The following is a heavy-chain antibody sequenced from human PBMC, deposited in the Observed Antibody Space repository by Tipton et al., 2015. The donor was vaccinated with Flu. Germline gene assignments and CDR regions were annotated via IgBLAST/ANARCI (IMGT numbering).Heavy chain of an antibody. D-gene: IGHD1-1*01. CDR2: ISWNSGNI. CDR3: AKDIGWNYSYYYGMDV. Sequence: SLRLSCAASGFTFDDYAMHWVRQAPGKGLEWVSGISWNSGNIGYADSVKGRFTISRDNAKNSLYLQMNSLRAEDTALYYCAKDIGWNYSYYYGMDVWGQGTTVTVSS. V-gene: IGHV3-9*01. CDR1: GFTFDDYA. J-gene: IGHJ6*02.